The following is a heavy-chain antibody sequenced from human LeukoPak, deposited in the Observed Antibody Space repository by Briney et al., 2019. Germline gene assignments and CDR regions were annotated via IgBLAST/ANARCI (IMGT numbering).Heavy chain of an antibody. Sequence: APVKVSRKASGYTFTSYGISWVRQAPGQGLEWMGWISAYNGNTNYAQKLQGRVTMTTDTSTSTAYMELRSLRSHDTAVYYCARKTRAAIQGNWFDPWGQGTLVTVSS. V-gene: IGHV1-18*01. CDR3: ARKTRAAIQGNWFDP. CDR1: GYTFTSYG. J-gene: IGHJ5*02. CDR2: ISAYNGNT. D-gene: IGHD2-2*02.